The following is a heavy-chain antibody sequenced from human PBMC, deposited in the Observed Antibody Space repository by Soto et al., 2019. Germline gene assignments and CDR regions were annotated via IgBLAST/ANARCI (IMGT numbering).Heavy chain of an antibody. CDR1: GCTFSSYA. Sequence: SVKVSCKASGCTFSSYAISWVRQAPGQGLEWMGGIIPIFGTANYAQKFQGRVTITADESTSTAYMERSSLRSEDTAVYYCARDAPGPLRFLEWHYNWFDPWGQGTLVTVSS. V-gene: IGHV1-69*13. D-gene: IGHD3-3*01. CDR2: IIPIFGTA. J-gene: IGHJ5*02. CDR3: ARDAPGPLRFLEWHYNWFDP.